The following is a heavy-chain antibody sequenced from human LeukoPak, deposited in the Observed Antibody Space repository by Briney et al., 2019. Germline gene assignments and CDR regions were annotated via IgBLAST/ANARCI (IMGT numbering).Heavy chain of an antibody. CDR3: GRGRSMND. CDR1: GFTFSKYW. J-gene: IGHJ4*02. D-gene: IGHD5-24*01. V-gene: IGHV3-7*01. CDR2: IAEDGSEK. Sequence: GGSLRLSSEASGFTFSKYWMSWVRQAPGKGLECVANIAEDGSEKYYVDSVKGRITISRDNAKNTLYLQMNSLRVDDTAVYYCGRGRSMNDWGQGTLVTVSS.